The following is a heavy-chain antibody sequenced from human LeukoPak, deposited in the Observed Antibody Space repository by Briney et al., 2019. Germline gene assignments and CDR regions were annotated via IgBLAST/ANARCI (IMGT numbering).Heavy chain of an antibody. V-gene: IGHV4-4*02. CDR3: ARRYYGSGTNYFDY. J-gene: IGHJ4*02. Sequence: PSVTLSLTCTVSGGSITTSNWLSWVRQPPGKGLEWIGEGYHSGSTTYNSCLKSRLTMSIDKSKNHFSLNLSSVTAADTAVYYCARRYYGSGTNYFDYWGQGTLVTVSS. CDR2: GYHSGST. CDR1: GGSITTSNW. D-gene: IGHD3-10*01.